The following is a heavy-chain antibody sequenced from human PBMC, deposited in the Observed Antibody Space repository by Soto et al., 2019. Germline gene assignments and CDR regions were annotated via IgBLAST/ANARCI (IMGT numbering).Heavy chain of an antibody. CDR3: ARPRKYCTNGVCYTRGNSHSYYGMDV. V-gene: IGHV1-69*01. J-gene: IGHJ6*02. CDR2: SIPIFGTA. CDR1: GGTFSSYA. Sequence: QVQLVQSGAEVKKPGSSVKVSCKASGGTFSSYAISWVRQAPGQGLEWMGGSIPIFGTANYAQKFQGRVTITADESTSTAYMELSSLRSEDTAVYYCARPRKYCTNGVCYTRGNSHSYYGMDVWGQGTTVTVSS. D-gene: IGHD2-8*01.